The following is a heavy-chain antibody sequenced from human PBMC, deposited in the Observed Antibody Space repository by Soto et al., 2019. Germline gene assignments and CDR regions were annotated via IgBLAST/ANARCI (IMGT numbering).Heavy chain of an antibody. J-gene: IGHJ5*02. CDR3: ARIALLWFGELTSNWFDP. CDR1: GGSFSGYY. CDR2: INHSGST. V-gene: IGHV4-34*01. Sequence: SETLSLTCAVYGGSFSGYYWSWIRQPPGKGLEWIGEINHSGSTNYNPSLKSRGTRSVDTSKDQFSLKLSSVTAADTAVYYCARIALLWFGELTSNWFDPWGQGTLVTVSS. D-gene: IGHD3-10*01.